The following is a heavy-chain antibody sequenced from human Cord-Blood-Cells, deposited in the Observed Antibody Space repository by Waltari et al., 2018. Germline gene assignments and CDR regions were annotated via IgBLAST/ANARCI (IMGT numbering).Heavy chain of an antibody. D-gene: IGHD3-9*01. CDR1: GGSFSGYY. CDR2: INHSGST. Sequence: QVQLQQWGAGLLKPSETLSLTCAVYGGSFSGYYWSWIRQPPGKGLEWIGEINHSGSTNYNPSLKSRVTISVDTSKNQFSLKLSSVTAADTAVYYCASGHYDILTGYYYGMDVWGQGTT. J-gene: IGHJ6*02. CDR3: ASGHYDILTGYYYGMDV. V-gene: IGHV4-34*01.